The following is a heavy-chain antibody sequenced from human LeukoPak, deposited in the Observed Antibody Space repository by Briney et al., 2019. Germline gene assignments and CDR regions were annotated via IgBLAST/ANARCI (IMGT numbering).Heavy chain of an antibody. Sequence: PGRSLRLSCAASGFTFDDYAMHWVRQAPGEGVEWVSGISWSSGKIGYADSVKGRFTISRDNAKNSLYLQMNSLRAEDTAVYYCARVGLLEAFDIWGQGTMVTVSS. J-gene: IGHJ3*02. CDR1: GFTFDDYA. CDR2: ISWSSGKI. CDR3: ARVGLLEAFDI. V-gene: IGHV3-9*01. D-gene: IGHD2-15*01.